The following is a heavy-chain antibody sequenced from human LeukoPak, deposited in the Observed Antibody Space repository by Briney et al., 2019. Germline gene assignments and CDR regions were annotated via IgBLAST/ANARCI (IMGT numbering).Heavy chain of an antibody. J-gene: IGHJ5*02. D-gene: IGHD5-24*01. CDR3: ARLDLEMATINWFDP. CDR2: IYPGDSDT. V-gene: IGHV5-51*01. Sequence: GESLKISCKGSGHSFTSYWIGWVRQMPGNGLEWMGIIYPGDSDTRYSPSFQGQVTISADKSISTAYLQWSSLKASDTAMYYCARLDLEMATINWFDPWGQGTLVTVSS. CDR1: GHSFTSYW.